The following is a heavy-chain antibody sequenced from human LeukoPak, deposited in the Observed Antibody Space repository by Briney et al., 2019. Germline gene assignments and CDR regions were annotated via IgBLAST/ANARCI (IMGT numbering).Heavy chain of an antibody. D-gene: IGHD3-10*01. V-gene: IGHV3-33*01. CDR3: ARSDFHGSPFDY. CDR1: GFTFSNFG. CDR2: IWYDGGNK. Sequence: PGGSLRLSCAASGFTFSNFGMHWVRQAPGKGLEWVAVIWYDGGNKYYADSVQGRFTISRDNSKNTLYLQMNSLRVEDTAVYYCARSDFHGSPFDYWGQGTLVNGSS. J-gene: IGHJ4*01.